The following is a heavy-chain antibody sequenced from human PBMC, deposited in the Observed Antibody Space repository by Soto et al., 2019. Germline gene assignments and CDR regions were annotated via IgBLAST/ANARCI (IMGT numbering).Heavy chain of an antibody. CDR1: GGSISSYY. V-gene: IGHV4-59*01. D-gene: IGHD3-10*01. Sequence: SLTCTVPGGSISSYYWSWIRQPPGKGLEWIGYIYYSGSTNYNPSLKSRVTISVDTSKNQFSLKLSSVTAADTAVYYCARGWFGELSYYYGMDVWGQGTTVTVSS. CDR2: IYYSGST. CDR3: ARGWFGELSYYYGMDV. J-gene: IGHJ6*02.